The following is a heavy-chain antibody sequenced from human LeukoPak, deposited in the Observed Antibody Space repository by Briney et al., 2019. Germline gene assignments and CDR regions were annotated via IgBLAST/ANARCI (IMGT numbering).Heavy chain of an antibody. Sequence: PGGSLRLSCAASGFTFSSYSMNWVRQAPGKGLGWVSSISSSSYIYYADSVKGRFTISRDNAKNSLYLQMNSLRAEDTAVYYCARAGGSPPGVWGKGTTVTVSS. CDR2: ISSSSYI. CDR1: GFTFSSYS. V-gene: IGHV3-21*01. D-gene: IGHD4-23*01. J-gene: IGHJ6*04. CDR3: ARAGGSPPGV.